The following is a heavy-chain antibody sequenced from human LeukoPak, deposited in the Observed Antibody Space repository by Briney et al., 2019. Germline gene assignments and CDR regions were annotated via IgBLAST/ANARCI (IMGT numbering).Heavy chain of an antibody. CDR1: GFTFSSYC. Sequence: SGGSLRLSCAASGFTFSSYCMHWVRQAPGKGLVWVSRIDSDGSSTSYADSVKGRFTISRDNAKNTLYLQMNSLRAEDTAVYYCARVAPYSSSWYAVDYWGQGTLVTVSS. J-gene: IGHJ4*02. CDR2: IDSDGSST. CDR3: ARVAPYSSSWYAVDY. D-gene: IGHD6-13*01. V-gene: IGHV3-74*01.